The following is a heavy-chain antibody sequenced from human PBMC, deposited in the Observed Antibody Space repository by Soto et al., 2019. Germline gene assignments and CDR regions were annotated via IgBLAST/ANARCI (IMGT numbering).Heavy chain of an antibody. D-gene: IGHD1-7*01. Sequence: ASVKVSCKASGYTFTDYYMHWVRQAPGQGLEWMGWINPNSGGTNYAQKFQGRVTMTRDTSISTAYMELSRLRSDDTAVYYCARKLELRGSYYYYYHMDVWGQGTTVTVSS. CDR1: GYTFTDYY. CDR3: ARKLELRGSYYYYYHMDV. V-gene: IGHV1-2*02. J-gene: IGHJ6*02. CDR2: INPNSGGT.